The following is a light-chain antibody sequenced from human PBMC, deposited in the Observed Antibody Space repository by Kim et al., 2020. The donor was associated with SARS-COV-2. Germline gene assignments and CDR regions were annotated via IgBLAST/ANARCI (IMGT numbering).Light chain of an antibody. Sequence: DIQMTQSPSTLSASIGDRVTITCRASQSFSTWLAWYQQRPGKTPKLLISEASTLKSGVPSRFSGSESGAEFTLTITNLQPDDFATYYCQKYNNYPYTFGQGTKLEI. CDR3: QKYNNYPYT. V-gene: IGKV1-5*03. CDR2: EAS. J-gene: IGKJ2*01. CDR1: QSFSTW.